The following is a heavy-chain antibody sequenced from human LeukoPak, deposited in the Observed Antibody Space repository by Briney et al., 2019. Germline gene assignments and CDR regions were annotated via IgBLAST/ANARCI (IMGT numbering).Heavy chain of an antibody. CDR2: INHSGST. D-gene: IGHD3-10*01. V-gene: IGHV4-34*01. J-gene: IGHJ5*02. Sequence: SETLSLTCAVYGGSFSGYYWSWLRQPPGKGLEWIGEINHSGSTNYNPSLKSRVTISVDTSKNQFSLKLSSVTAADTAVYYCARGRGAITMVRGVSVWFDPWGQGTLVTVSS. CDR3: ARGRGAITMVRGVSVWFDP. CDR1: GGSFSGYY.